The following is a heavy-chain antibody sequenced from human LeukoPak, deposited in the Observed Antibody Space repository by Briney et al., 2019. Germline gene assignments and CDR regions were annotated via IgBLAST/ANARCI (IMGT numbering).Heavy chain of an antibody. CDR3: ASTHRKYYYDSSGSSSGWFDP. J-gene: IGHJ5*02. CDR2: IYHSGST. CDR1: GGSISSSSYC. D-gene: IGHD3-22*01. V-gene: IGHV4-39*07. Sequence: SETLSLTCTVSGGSISSSSYCWGWIRQPPGKGLEWIGYIYHSGSTYYNPSLKSRVTISVDRSKNQFSLKLSSVTAADTAVYYCASTHRKYYYDSSGSSSGWFDPWGQGTLVTVSS.